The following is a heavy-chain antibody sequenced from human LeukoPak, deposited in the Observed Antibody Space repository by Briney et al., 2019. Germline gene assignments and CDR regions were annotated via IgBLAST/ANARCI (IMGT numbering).Heavy chain of an antibody. CDR2: IYPGDSDT. D-gene: IGHD3-3*01. CDR1: GYSFTSYW. Sequence: GASLKISCKGSGYSFTSYWIGWVRQMPGKGLEWMGIIYPGDSDTRYSPSFQGQVTISADKSISTAYLQWSSLKASDTAMYYCAKTLHYDFWSGRYHDAFDIWGQGTMVTVSS. V-gene: IGHV5-51*01. CDR3: AKTLHYDFWSGRYHDAFDI. J-gene: IGHJ3*02.